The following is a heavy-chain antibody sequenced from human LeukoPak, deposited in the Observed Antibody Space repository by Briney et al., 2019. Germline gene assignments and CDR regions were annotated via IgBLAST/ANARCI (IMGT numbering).Heavy chain of an antibody. J-gene: IGHJ4*02. CDR2: ISWNSDTI. V-gene: IGHV3-9*01. D-gene: IGHD6-13*01. CDR3: AKAVAGIASPIDC. Sequence: GGSLRLSCAASGFTFDVYAMHWVRQAPGKGLEWVSGISWNSDTIAYADSVKGRFTISRDNAKNSLSLQMNSLRAEDTALYYCAKAVAGIASPIDCWGQGTLVTVSS. CDR1: GFTFDVYA.